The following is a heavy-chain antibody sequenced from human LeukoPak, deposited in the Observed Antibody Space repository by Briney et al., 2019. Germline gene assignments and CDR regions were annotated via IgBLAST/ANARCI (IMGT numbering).Heavy chain of an antibody. CDR2: MKRDGSEK. V-gene: IGHV3-7*01. D-gene: IGHD5-18*01. J-gene: IGHJ4*02. Sequence: GGSLRLSCEASTFTFIPGWMSWVRQAPGKGLEWVAMMKRDGSEKLYVDSVRGRFTISRDNAKNSLYLQMDSLRDEDSALYYCASLDSAHPSGVHWGQGILVTVSS. CDR3: ASLDSAHPSGVH. CDR1: TFTFIPGW.